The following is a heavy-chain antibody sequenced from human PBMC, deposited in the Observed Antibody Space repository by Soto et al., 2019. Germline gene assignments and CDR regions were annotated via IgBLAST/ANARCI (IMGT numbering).Heavy chain of an antibody. D-gene: IGHD1-1*01. CDR3: AHRAGLQGNWDGGYFDF. J-gene: IGHJ4*02. CDR1: GFSLCSSGVG. Sequence: QITLKESGPTRVKPTQTLTLACTFSGFSLCSSGVGVGWIRQPPGKALEQLALIYWDDDKRYSPSLKSRLTITKDTSKNQVVLTMTNMDPVDTATYYCAHRAGLQGNWDGGYFDFWGQGALVTVSS. CDR2: IYWDDDK. V-gene: IGHV2-5*02.